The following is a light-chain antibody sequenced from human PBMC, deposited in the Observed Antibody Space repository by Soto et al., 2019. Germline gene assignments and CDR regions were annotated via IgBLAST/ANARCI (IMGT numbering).Light chain of an antibody. CDR3: CSYTTSSTLV. V-gene: IGLV2-14*01. Sequence: QSVLTQPASVSGSPGQSIAISCAGTSSDIGTYNHVSWYQQHPGKAPQLIIYEDINRPSGLSSRFPGSKSGNTASLTISGLQAEDEADYFCCSYTTSSTLVCGTGTKLTVL. J-gene: IGLJ1*01. CDR1: SSDIGTYNH. CDR2: EDI.